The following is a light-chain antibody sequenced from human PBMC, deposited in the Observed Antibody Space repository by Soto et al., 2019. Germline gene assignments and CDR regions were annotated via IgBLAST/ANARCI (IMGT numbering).Light chain of an antibody. CDR1: QSVSSN. Sequence: EIVMTQSPATLSVSPGERATLSCRASQSVSSNLAWYQQKPGQAPRLLIYGASTRATGIPARFSGSGSGTDFTLTISSLQSEDSAVYYCQQYNKWPLPFGQGTKVEIK. J-gene: IGKJ1*01. CDR3: QQYNKWPLP. V-gene: IGKV3-15*01. CDR2: GAS.